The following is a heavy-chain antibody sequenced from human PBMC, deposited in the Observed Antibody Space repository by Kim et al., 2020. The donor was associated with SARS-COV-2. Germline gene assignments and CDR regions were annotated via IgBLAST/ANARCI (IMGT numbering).Heavy chain of an antibody. CDR1: GGSISSSSYY. CDR2: IYYSGST. V-gene: IGHV4-39*07. Sequence: SETLSLTCTVSGGSISSSSYYWGWIRQPPGKGLEWIGSIYYSGSTYYNPSLKSRVTISVDTSKNQFSLKLSSVTAADTAVYYCARAHSNYFDYWGQGTLVTVSS. J-gene: IGHJ4*02. CDR3: ARAHSNYFDY.